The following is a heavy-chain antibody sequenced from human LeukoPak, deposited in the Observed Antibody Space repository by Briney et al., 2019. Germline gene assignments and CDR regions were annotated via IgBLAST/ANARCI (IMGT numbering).Heavy chain of an antibody. Sequence: ASVKVSCKASGYTFTGYYMHWVRQAPGQGLEWMGRINPNSGGTNYAQKFQGRVTMTRDTSISTAYMELSRLRSDDTAVYYCAGEVAEEGLPFDYWGQGTLVTVSS. V-gene: IGHV1-2*06. J-gene: IGHJ4*02. D-gene: IGHD3-3*01. CDR1: GYTFTGYY. CDR3: AGEVAEEGLPFDY. CDR2: INPNSGGT.